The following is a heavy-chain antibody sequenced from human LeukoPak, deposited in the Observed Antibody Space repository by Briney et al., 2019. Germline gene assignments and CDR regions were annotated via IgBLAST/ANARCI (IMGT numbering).Heavy chain of an antibody. J-gene: IGHJ4*02. V-gene: IGHV4-38-2*02. CDR2: VFRLKTVRT. Sequence: SETLSLTCTVSDSSITSTYYWAWFRQPPGKGLEWIATVFRLKTVRTFSNQSLGSRVTMSLDPSHNQFSLNLTSVTAADTALYFCARVLHAPYLIDSWGQGTLDRVSS. D-gene: IGHD2-8*01. CDR1: DSSITSTYY. CDR3: ARVLHAPYLIDS.